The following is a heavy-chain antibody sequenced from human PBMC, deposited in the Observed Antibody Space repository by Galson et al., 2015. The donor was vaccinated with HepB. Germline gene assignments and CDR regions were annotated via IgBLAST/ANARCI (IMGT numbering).Heavy chain of an antibody. CDR2: INTNTGNP. CDR1: GYTFTSYA. Sequence: SVKVSCKASGYTFTSYAMNWVRQAPGQGLEWMGWINTNTGNPTYAQGFTGRFVFSLDTSVSTAYLQISSLKAEDTAVYYCARIAVVGVRGWFDPWGQGTLVTVSS. V-gene: IGHV7-4-1*02. J-gene: IGHJ5*02. CDR3: ARIAVVGVRGWFDP. D-gene: IGHD6-19*01.